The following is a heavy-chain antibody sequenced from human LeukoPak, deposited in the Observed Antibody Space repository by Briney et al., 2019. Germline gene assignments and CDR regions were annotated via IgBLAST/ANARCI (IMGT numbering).Heavy chain of an antibody. CDR3: ARAAGVRNWFDP. V-gene: IGHV3-30*14. CDR2: ISFDESHE. J-gene: IGHJ5*02. CDR1: GLTFSGYD. Sequence: GGSLRLSCAASGLTFSGYDMHWVRQAPGKGLEWVAVISFDESHEYYADSVKGRFTISRDNSRNTVYLQMDSLRAEDTAVYYCARAAGVRNWFDPWGQGTLVTVSS.